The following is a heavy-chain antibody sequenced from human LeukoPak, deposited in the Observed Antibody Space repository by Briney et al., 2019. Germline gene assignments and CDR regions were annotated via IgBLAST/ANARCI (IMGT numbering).Heavy chain of an antibody. J-gene: IGHJ4*02. CDR3: ARGGRCSSTSCYSFGY. CDR2: IYSGGST. D-gene: IGHD2-2*01. CDR1: GFTFSSYA. V-gene: IGHV3-66*02. Sequence: GGSLRLSCAASGFTFSSYAMGWVRQAPGKGLEWVSVIYSGGSTYYADSVKGRFTISRDNSKNTLYLQMNSLRAEDTAVYYCARGGRCSSTSCYSFGYWGQGTLVTVSS.